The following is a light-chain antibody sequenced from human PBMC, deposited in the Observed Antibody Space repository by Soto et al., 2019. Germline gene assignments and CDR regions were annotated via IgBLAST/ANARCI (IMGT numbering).Light chain of an antibody. V-gene: IGLV1-40*01. J-gene: IGLJ1*01. CDR2: GNG. Sequence: QSVLTQPRSVSGAPGQRVTVPSTGNSSTIGAGYEVHWYHQLPGTAPKLLVSGNGNRPSGVPDRLSASKSGTSTSLATPGLPVEEGGDYLVQSYDKRGAAYVFRRGTKVTVL. CDR3: QSYDKRGAAYV. CDR1: SSTIGAGYE.